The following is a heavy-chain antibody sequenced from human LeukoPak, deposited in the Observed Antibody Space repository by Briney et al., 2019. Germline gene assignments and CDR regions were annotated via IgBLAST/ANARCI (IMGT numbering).Heavy chain of an antibody. J-gene: IGHJ3*02. Sequence: SETLSLTCTVSGGSISSYYWSWIRQPPGKGLEWIGYIYYSGSTNYNPSLKGRVTISVDTSKNQFSLKLSSVTAADTAVYYCGSRLSRIIMLGTPPGWGVFDIGGQGTMVPV. V-gene: IGHV4-59*08. D-gene: IGHD3-10*02. CDR2: IYYSGST. CDR1: GGSISSYY. CDR3: GSRLSRIIMLGTPPGWGVFDI.